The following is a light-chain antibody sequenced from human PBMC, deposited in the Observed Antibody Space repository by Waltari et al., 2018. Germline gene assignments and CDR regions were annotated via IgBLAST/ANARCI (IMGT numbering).Light chain of an antibody. CDR3: DSWDSSGSHVL. V-gene: IGLV3-19*01. Sequence: SSELTQDPAVSVALGQTVRITCQGDSLRSYYASWYQQKPGQAPVLVVYGNNNRPSGIPERFSGSRSGNTASLTITGAKVEDEADYYCDSWDSSGSHVLFGGGTRLTVL. J-gene: IGLJ7*01. CDR2: GNN. CDR1: SLRSYY.